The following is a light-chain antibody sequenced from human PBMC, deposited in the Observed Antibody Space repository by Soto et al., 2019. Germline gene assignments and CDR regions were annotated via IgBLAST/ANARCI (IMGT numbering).Light chain of an antibody. CDR2: GAS. CDR3: QHHNSFPQT. Sequence: DIQMTQSPPTLSASVGDRVTITCRASQSIRHYLAWYQQMPGKAPKLLIYGASTLQSGVPSRFSGSGSGTEFTLTISSLQPDDFGIYFCQHHNSFPQTFGKGPRVDIK. CDR1: QSIRHY. V-gene: IGKV1-5*01. J-gene: IGKJ1*01.